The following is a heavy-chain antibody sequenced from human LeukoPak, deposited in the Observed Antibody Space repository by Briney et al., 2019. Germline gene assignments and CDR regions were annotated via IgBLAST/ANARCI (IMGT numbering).Heavy chain of an antibody. D-gene: IGHD3-16*02. CDR3: ARGSTFGGVISV. Sequence: GGSLRLSCAASGFTFSNFEMNWVRQIPGKGLEWLSFITRSSRIIYYADSVKGRFTISRDNANNSLHLQMNSLRVEDTGIYFCARGSTFGGVISVWGQGTLVTVSS. CDR2: ITRSSRII. CDR1: GFTFSNFE. V-gene: IGHV3-48*03. J-gene: IGHJ4*02.